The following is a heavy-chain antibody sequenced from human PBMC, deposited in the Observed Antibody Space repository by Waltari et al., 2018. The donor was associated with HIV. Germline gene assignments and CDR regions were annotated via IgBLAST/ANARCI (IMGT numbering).Heavy chain of an antibody. CDR1: GFTFSNAW. CDR2: IKRKTDGGTT. V-gene: IGHV3-15*01. CDR3: NIASTTRRGDYYYGMDV. J-gene: IGHJ6*02. Sequence: EVQLVESGGGLVKPGGSLRLSCAASGFTFSNAWMSWVRQAPGKGLEWVGRIKRKTDGGTTNYAAPVNGRFTISRDDSKNTLYLQMNILKTEDTAVYYCNIASTTRRGDYYYGMDVWGQGTTVTVSS. D-gene: IGHD2-2*01.